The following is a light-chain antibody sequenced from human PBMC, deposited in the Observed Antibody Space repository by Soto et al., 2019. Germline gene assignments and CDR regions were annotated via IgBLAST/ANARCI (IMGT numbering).Light chain of an antibody. CDR1: QSVASN. CDR2: GAS. V-gene: IGKV3-15*01. J-gene: IGKJ1*01. Sequence: ETVMTQSPDTLSVSPWERATLSCKTSQSVASNLAWYQQKTGHGPRLLIFGASTRATGIPPRFSGSGSGTEFALTISSLQSEDFAVYYCQQYNNWPPTFGHGTKVDIK. CDR3: QQYNNWPPT.